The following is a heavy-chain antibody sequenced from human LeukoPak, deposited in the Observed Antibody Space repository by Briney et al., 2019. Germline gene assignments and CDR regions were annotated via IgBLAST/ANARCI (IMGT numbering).Heavy chain of an antibody. CDR2: ISYDESDK. CDR3: AKGVVAATNAAYYGMDV. V-gene: IGHV3-30*18. Sequence: PGRSLRLSCAASGFTVSNYGMHWVRQAPGKGLEWVAVISYDESDKYYADSVKGRFTISRDNSKNTLYLQMNSLRPEDTAVYYCAKGVVAATNAAYYGMDVWGRGTTVTVSS. D-gene: IGHD2-15*01. CDR1: GFTVSNYG. J-gene: IGHJ6*02.